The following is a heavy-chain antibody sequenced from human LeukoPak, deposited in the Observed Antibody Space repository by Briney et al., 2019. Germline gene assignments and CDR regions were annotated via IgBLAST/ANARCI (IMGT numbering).Heavy chain of an antibody. V-gene: IGHV4-28*01. CDR1: GYSISSNNW. Sequence: SETMSLTCAVSGYSISSNNWWAWIRQPPGKGLEWIGYIYYNGNTYYNPYNPSLTSRVTMSVDTSKNQFSLKLDSVTEIDTAMYYCARNQAVAANRGASDISGHGTIGTLSS. CDR2: IYYNGNT. CDR3: ARNQAVAANRGASDI. J-gene: IGHJ3*02. D-gene: IGHD6-19*01.